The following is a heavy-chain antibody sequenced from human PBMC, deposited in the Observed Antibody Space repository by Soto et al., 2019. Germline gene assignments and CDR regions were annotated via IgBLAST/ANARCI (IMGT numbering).Heavy chain of an antibody. D-gene: IGHD3-9*01. J-gene: IGHJ4*02. V-gene: IGHV4-31*03. Sequence: PSETLSLTCTVSGGSISSGGYYWSWIRQHPGKGPEWIGYIYYTGPTSYNPSLKSRLTISIDTSKNQFSLKLGSVTAADTAVYYCAREYYDVLPGTHYFDYWGQGALVTVSS. CDR2: IYYTGPT. CDR3: AREYYDVLPGTHYFDY. CDR1: GGSISSGGYY.